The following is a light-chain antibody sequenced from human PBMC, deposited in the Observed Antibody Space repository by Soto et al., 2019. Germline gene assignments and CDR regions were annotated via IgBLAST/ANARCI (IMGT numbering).Light chain of an antibody. V-gene: IGKV3-11*01. CDR1: QSVTDF. Sequence: DIVLTQSPVTLSLSPGERATLSCMASQSVTDFLAWYQQKPGQAPRLLIYDASNRATGIPARFSGSGSGTDFTLTISSLEPEDFAVYYCQQRSKWPLTFGGGTKVDIK. J-gene: IGKJ4*01. CDR3: QQRSKWPLT. CDR2: DAS.